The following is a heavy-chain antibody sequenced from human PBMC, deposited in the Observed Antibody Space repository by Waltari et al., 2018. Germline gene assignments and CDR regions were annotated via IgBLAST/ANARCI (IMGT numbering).Heavy chain of an antibody. J-gene: IGHJ5*02. V-gene: IGHV4-61*02. CDR3: AREVGYYYGSGSYRSYNWFNP. D-gene: IGHD3-10*01. CDR2: IYTSGST. CDR1: GGSISSGSYY. Sequence: QVQLQESGPGLVKPSQTLSLTCTVSGGSISSGSYYWSWIRPPAGKGLEWIGRIYTSGSTNYNPSLKSRVTISVDTSKNQFSLKLSSVTAADTAVYYCAREVGYYYGSGSYRSYNWFNPWGQGTLVTVSS.